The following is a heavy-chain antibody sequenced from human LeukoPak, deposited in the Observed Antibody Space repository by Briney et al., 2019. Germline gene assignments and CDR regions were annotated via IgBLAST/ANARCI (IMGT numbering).Heavy chain of an antibody. CDR2: IYYSGST. CDR1: GGSISSYY. J-gene: IGHJ4*02. Sequence: SETLSLTCTVSGGSISSYYWSWIRQPPGKGLEWIGYIYYSGSTNYNPSLKSRVTISVDTSKNQFSLKLSSVTAADTAVYYCARARPGYGGSYYFDYWGQGTLVTVSS. V-gene: IGHV4-59*01. D-gene: IGHD2-15*01. CDR3: ARARPGYGGSYYFDY.